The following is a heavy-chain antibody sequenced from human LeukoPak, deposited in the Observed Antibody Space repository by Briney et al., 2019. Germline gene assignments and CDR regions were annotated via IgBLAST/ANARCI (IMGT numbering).Heavy chain of an antibody. CDR2: IYSGGST. CDR1: GFTVSSNY. D-gene: IGHD1-26*01. V-gene: IGHV3-53*01. CDR3: VRDPGTYRPIDY. Sequence: AGGSLRLSCAASGFTVSSNYMSWVRQAPGKGLEWVSVIYSGGSTYYADSVKGRFTISRDNSKNTLYLQMNSLRAEDTAVYYCVRDPGTYRPIDYWGQGTLVTVSS. J-gene: IGHJ4*02.